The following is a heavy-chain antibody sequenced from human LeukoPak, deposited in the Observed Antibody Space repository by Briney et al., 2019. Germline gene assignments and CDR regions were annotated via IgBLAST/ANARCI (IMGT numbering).Heavy chain of an antibody. J-gene: IGHJ4*02. V-gene: IGHV1-18*01. D-gene: IGHD3-9*01. Sequence: VASVKVSCKASGGTFSSYAISWVRQAPGQGLEWMGWISAYNGNTTYAQKLQGRVTMTTDTSTSTAYMELRSLRSDDTAVYYCARTTVLRYFDWLPTLDYWGQGTLVTVSS. CDR2: ISAYNGNT. CDR3: ARTTVLRYFDWLPTLDY. CDR1: GGTFSSYA.